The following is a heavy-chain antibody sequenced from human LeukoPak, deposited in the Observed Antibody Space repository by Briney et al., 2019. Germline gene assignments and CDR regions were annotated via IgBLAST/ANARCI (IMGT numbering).Heavy chain of an antibody. CDR3: ARGESSSSDAFDI. CDR1: GGSFSGYY. J-gene: IGHJ3*02. CDR2: INHSGST. V-gene: IGHV4-34*01. Sequence: PSETLSLTCAVYGGSFSGYYWSWIRQPPGKGLEWIGEINHSGSTNYNPSLKSRVTISVDTSKNQFSLKLSSVTAADTAVYYCARGESSSSDAFDIWGQGTLVTVSS. D-gene: IGHD6-6*01.